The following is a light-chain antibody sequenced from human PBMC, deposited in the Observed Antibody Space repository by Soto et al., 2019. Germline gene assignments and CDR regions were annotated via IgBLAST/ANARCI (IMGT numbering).Light chain of an antibody. CDR1: QSLSTSY. CDR2: GTS. J-gene: IGKJ4*01. V-gene: IGKV3-20*01. CDR3: QNYGSSSLT. Sequence: DIVLTHSPGTLALSPGERATLSCSASQSLSTSYLAWYQQKPGQAPRLLTYGTSSRASGIPDRFSGSGSGTDLTLTISRLEPEDFAVYYCQNYGSSSLTFGGGTKVDIK.